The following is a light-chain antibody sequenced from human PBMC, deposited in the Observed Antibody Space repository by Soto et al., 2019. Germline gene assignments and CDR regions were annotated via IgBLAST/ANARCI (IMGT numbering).Light chain of an antibody. CDR3: QKYDSAPT. CDR2: DAS. J-gene: IGKJ1*01. Sequence: DIHMTQSPSTLSTSVGYRFTITCRASQSISGWLAWYQQKPGKAPKLXIYDASSLESGVQSRFSGSGSGTDFTLTISSMQPEDVATYYCQKYDSAPTFGQGTKVDI. V-gene: IGKV1-5*01. CDR1: QSISGW.